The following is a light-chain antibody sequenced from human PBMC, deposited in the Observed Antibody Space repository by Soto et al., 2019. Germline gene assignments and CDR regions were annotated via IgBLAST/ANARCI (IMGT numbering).Light chain of an antibody. V-gene: IGLV3-21*04. J-gene: IGLJ1*01. CDR3: QVWDIMTDNYV. Sequence: SYELTQPPSVSVAPEKTATITCGGNNIGNKRVHWYRQKPGQARVLLISYDSDRPSGIPERFSGSNSENTATLTIRRVEAGDEADYYCQVWDIMTDNYVFGSGTKVTVL. CDR1: NIGNKR. CDR2: YDS.